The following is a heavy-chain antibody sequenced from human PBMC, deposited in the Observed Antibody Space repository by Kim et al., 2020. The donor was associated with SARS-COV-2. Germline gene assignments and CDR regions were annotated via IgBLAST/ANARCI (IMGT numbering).Heavy chain of an antibody. V-gene: IGHV4-59*01. Sequence: IYYGGGTTYNPSLKSRVTISVDTSKSQFSLKLSSVTAADTAVYYCAMGFDYWGQGTLVTVSS. J-gene: IGHJ4*02. D-gene: IGHD1-26*01. CDR2: IYYGGGT. CDR3: AMGFDY.